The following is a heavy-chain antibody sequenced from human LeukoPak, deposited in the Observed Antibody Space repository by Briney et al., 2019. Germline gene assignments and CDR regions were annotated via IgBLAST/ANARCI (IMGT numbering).Heavy chain of an antibody. Sequence: GESLKISCKASGYSFGIYWIGWVRQVPGKGLEWMGIIYPDDSDTTYSPSFQGQVTISADKSITTAYLQWSSLKASDTAIYYCVKQPCSGITCPHNYYFDYWGQGTLVTVPS. CDR3: VKQPCSGITCPHNYYFDY. V-gene: IGHV5-51*01. CDR1: GYSFGIYW. D-gene: IGHD2-15*01. CDR2: IYPDDSDT. J-gene: IGHJ4*02.